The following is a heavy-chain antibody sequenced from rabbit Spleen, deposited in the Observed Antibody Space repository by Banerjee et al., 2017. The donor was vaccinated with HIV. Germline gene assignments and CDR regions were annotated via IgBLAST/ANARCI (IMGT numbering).Heavy chain of an antibody. V-gene: IGHV1S45*01. CDR2: IDTGSSGFT. CDR1: GFDFSGDYM. J-gene: IGHJ4*01. D-gene: IGHD2-1*01. CDR3: ARDLVGVIGWNFYL. Sequence: QEQLEETGGGLVQPGGSLTLSCKASGFDFSGDYMSWVRQAPGKGLEWIGCIDTGSSGFTYFATWAKGRFAISKTSSTTVTLQMTRLTAADTATYFCARDLVGVIGWNFYLWGPGTLVTV.